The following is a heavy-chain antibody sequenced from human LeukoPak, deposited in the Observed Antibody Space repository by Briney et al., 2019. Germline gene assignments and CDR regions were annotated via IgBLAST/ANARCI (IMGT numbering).Heavy chain of an antibody. CDR1: GGSFSGYY. CDR2: INHSGST. D-gene: IGHD3-22*01. V-gene: IGHV4-34*01. J-gene: IGHJ4*02. CDR3: ARQRLGFSVTYYYDSSGPFDY. Sequence: SETLSLTCAVYGGSFSGYYWSWIRQPPGKGLEWIGEINHSGSTNYNPSLKSRVTISVDTSKNQFSLKLSSVTAADTAVYYCARQRLGFSVTYYYDSSGPFDYWGQGTLVTVSS.